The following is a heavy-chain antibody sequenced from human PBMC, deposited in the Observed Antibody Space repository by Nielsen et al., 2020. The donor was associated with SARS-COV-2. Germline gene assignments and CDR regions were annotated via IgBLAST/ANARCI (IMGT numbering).Heavy chain of an antibody. D-gene: IGHD3-10*01. V-gene: IGHV4-34*01. Sequence: SETLSLTCAVYGGSFSGYYWSWIRQPPGKGLEWIGYIYYSGSTYYNPSLKSRVTISVDTSKNQFSLKLSSVTAADTAVYYCARFPMVRGVSFDYWGQGTLVTVSS. J-gene: IGHJ4*02. CDR2: IYYSGST. CDR1: GGSFSGYY. CDR3: ARFPMVRGVSFDY.